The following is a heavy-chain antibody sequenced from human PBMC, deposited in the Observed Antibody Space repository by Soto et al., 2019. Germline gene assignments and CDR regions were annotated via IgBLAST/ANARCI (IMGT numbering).Heavy chain of an antibody. J-gene: IGHJ5*02. CDR1: GFTFTSHG. V-gene: IGHV3-33*01. D-gene: IGHD2-15*01. CDR3: ATPIASRYCSASACYVGNWFDP. Sequence: QVQLVESGGGVVQPGRSLTLSCVASGFTFTSHGMHWVRQAPGKGLEWVAVIWYDGSNRQYADSVKGRFTISRDNSKNTLYLQINSVRIEDKAVYYCATPIASRYCSASACYVGNWFDPWGQGTLVTVSS. CDR2: IWYDGSNR.